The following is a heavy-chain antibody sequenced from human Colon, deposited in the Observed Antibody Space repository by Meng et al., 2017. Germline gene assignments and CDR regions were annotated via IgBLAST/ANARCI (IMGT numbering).Heavy chain of an antibody. D-gene: IGHD6-13*01. J-gene: IGHJ4*02. V-gene: IGHV3-30*04. CDR3: ARANSSTWHYFDY. CDR2: ISYDGTYK. CDR1: GFPFSTYT. Sequence: LSLTCAASGFPFSTYTIHWVRQAPGKGPEWVAVISYDGTYKYSADSVRGQFTISRDNSKNTLFLQMNSLRPEDTAVYYCARANSSTWHYFDYWGQGTLVTVSS.